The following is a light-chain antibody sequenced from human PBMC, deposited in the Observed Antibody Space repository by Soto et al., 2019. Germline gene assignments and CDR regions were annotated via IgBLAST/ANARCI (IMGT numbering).Light chain of an antibody. CDR1: SSNIGAGFD. CDR2: ANN. Sequence: QSVLTQPPSMSGAPGQRITISCTGNSSNIGAGFDVHWYQQLPRTAPKLLIFANNNRPSGVPDRFSGSKSGTSASLAITGLQAEDEAEYCCQSYDTSLSAHVFGGGTQLTVL. CDR3: QSYDTSLSAHV. J-gene: IGLJ7*01. V-gene: IGLV1-40*01.